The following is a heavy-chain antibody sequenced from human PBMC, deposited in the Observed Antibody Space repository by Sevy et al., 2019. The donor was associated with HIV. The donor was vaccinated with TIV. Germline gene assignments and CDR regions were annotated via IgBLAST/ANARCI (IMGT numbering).Heavy chain of an antibody. V-gene: IGHV4-34*01. CDR1: GGSFSGYY. CDR2: INHSGST. CDR3: ARGRKGYYDFWSGYPIFDY. D-gene: IGHD3-3*01. Sequence: SETLSLTCAVYGGSFSGYYWSWIRQPPGKGLGWIGEINHSGSTNYNPSLKSRVTISVDTSKNQFSLKLSSVTAADTAVYYCARGRKGYYDFWSGYPIFDYWGQGTLVTVSS. J-gene: IGHJ4*02.